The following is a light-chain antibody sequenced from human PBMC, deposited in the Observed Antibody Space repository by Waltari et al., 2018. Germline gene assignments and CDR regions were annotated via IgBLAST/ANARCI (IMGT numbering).Light chain of an antibody. CDR1: QSLLHSDGNTY. CDR2: NVS. CDR3: VQRTHWPRT. J-gene: IGKJ1*01. V-gene: IGKV2-30*02. Sequence: DVVMTQSPLFLPVTLGQPASISCRSGQSLLHSDGNTYLSWFQQRPGQAPRRLIYNVSNRDSGVPDRFSGSGSGTDFTLKISRVEAEDVGVYYCVQRTHWPRTFGQGTKVEIK.